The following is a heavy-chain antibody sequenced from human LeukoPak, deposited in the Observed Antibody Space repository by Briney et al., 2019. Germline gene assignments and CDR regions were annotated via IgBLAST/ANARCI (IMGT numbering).Heavy chain of an antibody. D-gene: IGHD6-19*01. Sequence: GGSLRLSCAASGFTFSSYWMSWVRQAPGKGLGWVANIKQDGSEKYYVDSVKGRFTISRDNAKNSLYLQMNSLRAEDTAVYYCARDPGGWAYYFDYWGQGTLVTVSS. J-gene: IGHJ4*02. CDR1: GFTFSSYW. CDR2: IKQDGSEK. CDR3: ARDPGGWAYYFDY. V-gene: IGHV3-7*01.